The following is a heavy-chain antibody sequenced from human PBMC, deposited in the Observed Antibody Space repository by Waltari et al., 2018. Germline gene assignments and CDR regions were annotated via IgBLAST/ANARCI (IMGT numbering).Heavy chain of an antibody. CDR3: ARGQGIRYSSSWSY. J-gene: IGHJ4*02. CDR2: INHSGST. V-gene: IGHV4-34*01. CDR1: GGSFSGYY. Sequence: QVQLQQWGAGLLKPSETLSLTCAVYGGSFSGYYWSWIRQPPGKGLEWIGEINHSGSTNYNPSPKSRVTISVDTSKNQFSLKLSSVTAADTAVYYCARGQGIRYSSSWSYWGQGTLVTVSS. D-gene: IGHD6-13*01.